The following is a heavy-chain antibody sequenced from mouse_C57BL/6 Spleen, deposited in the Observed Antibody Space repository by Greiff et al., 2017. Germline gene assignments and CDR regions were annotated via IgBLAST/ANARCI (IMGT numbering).Heavy chain of an antibody. V-gene: IGHV5-16*01. CDR2: INYDGSST. Sequence: EVQLVESEGGLVQPGSSMKLSCTASGFTFSDYYMAWVRQVPEKGLEWVANINYDGSSTYYLDSLKSRFILSRDNAKNILYRQMSSLKSEDTAAYYCARDREWFDYWGQGTTLTVSS. CDR1: GFTFSDYY. J-gene: IGHJ2*01. CDR3: ARDREWFDY. D-gene: IGHD3-1*01.